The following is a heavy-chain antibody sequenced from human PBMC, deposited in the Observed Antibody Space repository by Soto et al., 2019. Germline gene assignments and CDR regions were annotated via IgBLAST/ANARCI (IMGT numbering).Heavy chain of an antibody. CDR1: GGSISSGGYY. J-gene: IGHJ4*02. CDR2: IYYSGST. Sequence: QVQLQESGPGLVKPSQTLSLTCTVSGGSISSGGYYWSWIRQHPGKGLEWIGYIYYSGSTYYNPSLKSRVTISVDTSKNQFSLKLSSVTAADTAVYYCAKDRRFVGYCSSTSCNHPFDYWGQGTLVTVSS. CDR3: AKDRRFVGYCSSTSCNHPFDY. V-gene: IGHV4-31*03. D-gene: IGHD2-2*01.